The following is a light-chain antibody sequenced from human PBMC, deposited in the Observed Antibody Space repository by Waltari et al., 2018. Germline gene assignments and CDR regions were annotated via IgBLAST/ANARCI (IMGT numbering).Light chain of an antibody. J-gene: IGKJ3*01. CDR3: QQYYSTPT. Sequence: DIVMTQSPDSLAVSLGERATINCKSSQSVLYSSNNKNYLAWYQQKPVQPPKLLIYWASTRESGVPDRFSGSGSGTDFTLTISSLQAEDVAVYYCQQYYSTPTFGPGTKVDIK. CDR2: WAS. V-gene: IGKV4-1*01. CDR1: QSVLYSSNNKNY.